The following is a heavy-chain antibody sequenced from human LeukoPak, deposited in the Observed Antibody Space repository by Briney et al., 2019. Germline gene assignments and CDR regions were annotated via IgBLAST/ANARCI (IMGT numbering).Heavy chain of an antibody. Sequence: GGSLRLSCAASGFTFSRYSMNWVRQAPGKGLEWVSSISTSSSYIYYADSVKGRFTISRDNSKNTLYLQMNSLRAEDTAVYYCARESPYCGGDCYPDYWGQGTLVTVSS. D-gene: IGHD2-21*02. CDR2: ISTSSSYI. V-gene: IGHV3-21*01. CDR3: ARESPYCGGDCYPDY. CDR1: GFTFSRYS. J-gene: IGHJ4*02.